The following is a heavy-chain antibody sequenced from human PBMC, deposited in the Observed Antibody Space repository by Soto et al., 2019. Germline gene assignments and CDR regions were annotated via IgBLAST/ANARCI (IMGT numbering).Heavy chain of an antibody. V-gene: IGHV3-30-3*01. Sequence: GGSLRLSCAASGFTFSSYAMHWVRQAPGKGLEWVSVITCNGSNKYYADFVKGRFTISRDDSKNTLYLQMNSLRAEDTAVYYCAKAGQSLYYYDSSASFDPWGQGTLVTVSS. CDR3: AKAGQSLYYYDSSASFDP. J-gene: IGHJ5*02. CDR2: ITCNGSNK. CDR1: GFTFSSYA. D-gene: IGHD3-22*01.